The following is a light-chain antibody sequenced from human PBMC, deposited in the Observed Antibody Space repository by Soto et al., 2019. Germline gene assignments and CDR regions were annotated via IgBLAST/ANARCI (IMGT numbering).Light chain of an antibody. V-gene: IGLV2-11*01. CDR2: DVT. CDR1: SSDVGGYNY. Sequence: QSVLTQPRSVSGSPGQSVTISCTGTSSDVGGYNYVSWYQQHPGKAPTLMIYDVTKRPSGVPDRFSGSKSGNTASLTISGLQAEDEADYYCCSYAGSYTFGVVFGGGTKLTVL. CDR3: CSYAGSYTFGVV. J-gene: IGLJ2*01.